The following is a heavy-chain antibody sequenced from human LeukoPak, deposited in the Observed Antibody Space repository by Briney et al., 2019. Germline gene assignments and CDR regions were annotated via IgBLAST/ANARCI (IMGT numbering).Heavy chain of an antibody. D-gene: IGHD3-16*01. CDR1: GGSISSGGYY. Sequence: SETLSLTCTVSGGSISSGGYYWSWTRQHPGKGLEWIGYIRYSGSTYYNPSLQSRVTISTDTSKNQFSLKLNSVTAADTAVYYCSGGVDACKTGHWGQGTLVTVSS. V-gene: IGHV4-31*03. CDR2: IRYSGST. J-gene: IGHJ4*02. CDR3: SGGVDACKTGH.